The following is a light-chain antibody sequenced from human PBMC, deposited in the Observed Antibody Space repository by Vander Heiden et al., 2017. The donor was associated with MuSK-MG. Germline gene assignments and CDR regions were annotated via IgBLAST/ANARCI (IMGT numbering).Light chain of an antibody. CDR2: AAS. Sequence: AIRMTQSPSSFSASTGDRVTITCRASQGISSYLAWYQQKPGKAPKLLIYAASTLQSGVPSRFSGSGSGTDFTLTISCLQSEDFATYYCQQDDSYPSTFGQGTKLXIK. CDR1: QGISSY. CDR3: QQDDSYPST. J-gene: IGKJ2*01. V-gene: IGKV1-8*01.